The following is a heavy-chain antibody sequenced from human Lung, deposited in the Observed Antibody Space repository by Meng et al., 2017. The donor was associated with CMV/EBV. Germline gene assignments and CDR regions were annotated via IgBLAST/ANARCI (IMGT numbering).Heavy chain of an antibody. D-gene: IGHD3-3*01. CDR1: GDIFTEFY. CDR3: ARRDDPWGGYPHYYGMDV. Sequence: ASXXVFSSAAGDIFTEFYIHWVLQAPGQGLEWMGCSNPPNGVANYTQNFQGRFTMTRDTSINTTSMELSRLRSDDTAVYYCARRDDPWGGYPHYYGMDVWGQGTTVTVSS. J-gene: IGHJ6*02. V-gene: IGHV1-2*02. CDR2: SNPPNGVA.